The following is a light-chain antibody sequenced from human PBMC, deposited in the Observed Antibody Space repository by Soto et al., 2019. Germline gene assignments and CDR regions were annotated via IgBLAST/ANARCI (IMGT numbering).Light chain of an antibody. CDR1: HSVSRSY. Sequence: EIVLTQSPGTLSFSPGERATLSCRASHSVSRSYLAWYQQKPGQAPRLLIYGASTRATGIPARFSGSGSGTEFTLTISSLQSEDFAVYYCQQYHNWPLITFGQGTRLEIK. J-gene: IGKJ5*01. V-gene: IGKV3-15*01. CDR3: QQYHNWPLIT. CDR2: GAS.